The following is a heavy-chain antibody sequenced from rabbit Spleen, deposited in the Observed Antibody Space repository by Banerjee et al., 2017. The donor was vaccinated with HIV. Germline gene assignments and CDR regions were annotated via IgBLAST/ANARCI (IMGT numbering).Heavy chain of an antibody. CDR3: ARDAGTSFSSYGMDL. CDR1: GFSFSSSYY. Sequence: QSLEESGGDLVKPGASLTLTCTASGFSFSSSYYMCWVRQAPGKGLEWIGCIYPGSSGTTYYASWAKGRFTISKTSSTTVTLQMTSLTAADTATYFCARDAGTSFSSYGMDLWGPGTLVTVS. J-gene: IGHJ6*01. CDR2: IYPGSSGTT. V-gene: IGHV1S40*01. D-gene: IGHD8-1*01.